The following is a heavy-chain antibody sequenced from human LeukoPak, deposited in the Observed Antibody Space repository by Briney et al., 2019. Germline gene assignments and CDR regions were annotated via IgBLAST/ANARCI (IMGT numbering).Heavy chain of an antibody. CDR1: GFTFSSYS. J-gene: IGHJ4*02. D-gene: IGHD1-26*01. Sequence: GGSLRLSCAASGFTFSSYSMNWVRQAPGKGLEWVSYISSSSSTIYYADSVKGRFTISRDNAKNSLYLQMNSLRAEDTAVYYCAREFSGSNYGFPFDYWGQGTLVAVSS. V-gene: IGHV3-48*01. CDR3: AREFSGSNYGFPFDY. CDR2: ISSSSSTI.